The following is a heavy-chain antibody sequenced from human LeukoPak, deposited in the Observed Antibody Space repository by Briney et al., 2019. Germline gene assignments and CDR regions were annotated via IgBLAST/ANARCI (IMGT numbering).Heavy chain of an antibody. Sequence: ASVKVSCKASGYTFTSYYMHWVRQAPGQGLEWMGIINPSGGSTSYAQKFQGRVTMTRDTSTSTVYMELSSLRSEDTAVYYCARDSPNPYYDFWSGYPPNGWFDPWGQGTLVTVSS. CDR2: INPSGGST. CDR1: GYTFTSYY. J-gene: IGHJ5*02. D-gene: IGHD3-3*01. CDR3: ARDSPNPYYDFWSGYPPNGWFDP. V-gene: IGHV1-46*01.